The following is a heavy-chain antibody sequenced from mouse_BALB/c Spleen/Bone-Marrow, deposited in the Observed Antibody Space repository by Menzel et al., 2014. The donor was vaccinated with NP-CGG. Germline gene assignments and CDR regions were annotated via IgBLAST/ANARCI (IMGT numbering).Heavy chain of an antibody. J-gene: IGHJ4*01. CDR3: ARAPGYDLYYAMDY. D-gene: IGHD1-2*01. Sequence: VKLVESGPGLVAPSQSLSITCTVSGFSLTGYGIDWVRQPPGKGLEWLGMIWGDGNTDYNSALKSRLSISKDNSKSQVFLKMNSLQTDDTARYYCARAPGYDLYYAMDYWVKEPQSPSPQ. CDR1: GFSLTGYG. V-gene: IGHV2-6-7*01. CDR2: IWGDGNT.